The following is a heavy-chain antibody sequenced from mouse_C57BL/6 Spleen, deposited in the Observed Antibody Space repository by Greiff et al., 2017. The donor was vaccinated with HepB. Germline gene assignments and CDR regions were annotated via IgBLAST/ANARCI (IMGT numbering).Heavy chain of an antibody. CDR2: IDPSDSET. D-gene: IGHD5-2*01. Sequence: VQLQQPGAELVRPGSSVKLSCKASGYTFTSYWMHWVKQRPIQGLEWIGNIDPSDSETHYNQKFKDKATLTVDKSSSTAYMQLSNLTSEDSAVYYCARWNSYTVYWYFDVWGTGTTVTVSS. V-gene: IGHV1-52*01. CDR3: ARWNSYTVYWYFDV. CDR1: GYTFTSYW. J-gene: IGHJ1*03.